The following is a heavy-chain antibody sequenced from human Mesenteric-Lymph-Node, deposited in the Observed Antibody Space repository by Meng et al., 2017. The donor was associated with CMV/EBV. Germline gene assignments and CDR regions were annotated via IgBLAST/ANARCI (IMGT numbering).Heavy chain of an antibody. CDR3: ARARGGLCSGTNGQQALDY. V-gene: IGHV3-48*03. CDR1: GFTFSSYE. D-gene: IGHD2-15*01. J-gene: IGHJ4*02. CDR2: ISNSDGTK. Sequence: GESLKISCTASGFTFSSYEMNWVRQAPGKVLEWVSDISNSDGTKCYADSVKGRFTISRNNDNSSLYLQMNSLRADDTAVYFCARARGGLCSGTNGQQALDYWGQGTVVTVSS.